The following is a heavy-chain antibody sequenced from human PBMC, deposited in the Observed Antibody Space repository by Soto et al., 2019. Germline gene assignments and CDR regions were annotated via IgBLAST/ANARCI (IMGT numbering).Heavy chain of an antibody. CDR3: PRGVAWTPEGLGY. CDR1: GFTFSSFA. J-gene: IGHJ4*02. CDR2: ISSDVVNY. V-gene: IGHV3-30-3*01. D-gene: IGHD2-15*01. Sequence: QVQLVESGGGVVQPGRYLRLSCAASGFTFSSFAMHWVRQAPGKGLEWLAVISSDVVNYYYAESVKGRFTISRDNSKNTMYLQMNSLRNEYTAVYYRPRGVAWTPEGLGYWGQGTLVTVSS.